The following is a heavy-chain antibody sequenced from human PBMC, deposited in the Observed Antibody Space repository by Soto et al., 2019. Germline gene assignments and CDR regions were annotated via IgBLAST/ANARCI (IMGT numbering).Heavy chain of an antibody. CDR3: ERDDGVLDFDY. V-gene: IGHV3-7*01. CDR1: GFTFSSYW. Sequence: GGSLRLSCAASGFTFSSYWMSWVRQAPGKGLEWVANIKQDGSEKYYVDSVKGRFTISRDNAKNSLYLQMNSLRAEDTAVYYCERDDGVLDFDYWGQGTLVTVSS. J-gene: IGHJ4*02. CDR2: IKQDGSEK. D-gene: IGHD3-3*02.